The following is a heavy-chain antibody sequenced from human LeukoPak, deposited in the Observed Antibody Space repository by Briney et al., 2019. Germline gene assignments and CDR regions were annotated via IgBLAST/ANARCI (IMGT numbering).Heavy chain of an antibody. Sequence: SETLSLTCTVSGGSISSSSYYWGWIRQPPGKGLEWIGSIYYSGSTYYNPSLKSRVTISVDTSKNQFSLKLSSVTAADTAVYYCARHWNVRGSYRYIWFDPWGQGTLVTVSS. J-gene: IGHJ5*02. V-gene: IGHV4-39*01. CDR2: IYYSGST. CDR1: GGSISSSSYY. D-gene: IGHD3-16*02. CDR3: ARHWNVRGSYRYIWFDP.